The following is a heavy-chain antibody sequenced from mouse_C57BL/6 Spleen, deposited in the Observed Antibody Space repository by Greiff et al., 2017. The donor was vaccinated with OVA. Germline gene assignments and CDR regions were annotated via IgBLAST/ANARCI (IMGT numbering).Heavy chain of an antibody. D-gene: IGHD1-1*01. J-gene: IGHJ4*01. CDR3: ASGGCYGSSYLYCAMDY. CDR1: GYTFTSYW. Sequence: QVQLQQPGTELVKPGASVKLSCKASGYTFTSYWMHWVKQRPGQGLEWIGNISPSNGGTNYNEKFKSKATLTVDKSSSQAYMQLSRLTSEDSAVYYSASGGCYGSSYLYCAMDYWGQGTSVTVSS. CDR2: ISPSNGGT. V-gene: IGHV1-53*01.